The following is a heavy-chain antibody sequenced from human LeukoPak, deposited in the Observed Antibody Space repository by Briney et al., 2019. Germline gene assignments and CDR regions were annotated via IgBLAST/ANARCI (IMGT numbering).Heavy chain of an antibody. Sequence: GASVKVSCKASGGTFASSGIGWVRLAPGQGLVWMGGTIPIYGTTFIAQKFQGRVTLTTDESTSTAYMEVNSLRSEDTAVYYCARTLLASGAGSFFDWWGQGTLVTVSS. D-gene: IGHD3-10*01. CDR3: ARTLLASGAGSFFDW. V-gene: IGHV1-69*05. CDR1: GGTFASSG. J-gene: IGHJ4*02. CDR2: TIPIYGTT.